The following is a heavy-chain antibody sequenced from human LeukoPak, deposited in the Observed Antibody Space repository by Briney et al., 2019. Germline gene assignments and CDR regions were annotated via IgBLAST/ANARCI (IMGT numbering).Heavy chain of an antibody. V-gene: IGHV4-34*01. Sequence: PSETLSLTCAVYGGSFSGYYWSWVRQPPGMGLEWIGEVNLSGVTNYNPSLESRITMSLDTSKNHFSLKLSSVTAADTAVYYCERPVGGWFDPWGQGTLVTVSS. CDR1: GGSFSGYY. J-gene: IGHJ5*02. CDR3: ERPVGGWFDP. D-gene: IGHD3-16*01. CDR2: VNLSGVT.